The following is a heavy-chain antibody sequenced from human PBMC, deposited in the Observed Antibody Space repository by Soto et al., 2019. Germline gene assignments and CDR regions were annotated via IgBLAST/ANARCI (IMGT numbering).Heavy chain of an antibody. CDR3: ARARGPHRRFDP. V-gene: IGHV1-2*02. CDR2: INPNSGGT. J-gene: IGHJ5*02. D-gene: IGHD3-10*01. Sequence: KGAWKGVGSGMRVDSGGWRRQAPGQGLEWMGWINPNSGGTNYAQKFQGRVTMTRDTSISTAYMELSRLRSDDTAVYYCARARGPHRRFDPSGPRSL. CDR1: GSGMRVDS.